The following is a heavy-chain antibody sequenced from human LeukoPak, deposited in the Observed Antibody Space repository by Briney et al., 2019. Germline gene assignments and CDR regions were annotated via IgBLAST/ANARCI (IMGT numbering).Heavy chain of an antibody. V-gene: IGHV3-33*06. Sequence: QPGRARLLCCAAAGFTCSSYGMRGGRPARGKGVEGVAVIWNEGSNKYDADSEKGLFTISRDNSKHTLYLQMTSLRAEATAVYYCAKDRFLEWFGLDYWGQGTLVTVSS. CDR2: IWNEGSNK. D-gene: IGHD3-3*01. CDR1: GFTCSSYG. CDR3: AKDRFLEWFGLDY. J-gene: IGHJ4*02.